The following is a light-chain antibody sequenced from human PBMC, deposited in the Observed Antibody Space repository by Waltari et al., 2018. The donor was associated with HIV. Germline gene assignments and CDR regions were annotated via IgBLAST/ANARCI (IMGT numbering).Light chain of an antibody. J-gene: IGLJ2*01. Sequence: AVTQTSSASALPGPPTTIPCTLVDIHLGLYNFVSWYQQHSDNPPRLLLHHVDSRASGVSDRFSGSMSGNTASLTISGLRAEDEGHYYCASFTDDNTVIFGGGTEVTVL. CDR2: HVD. CDR1: DIHLGLYNF. CDR3: ASFTDDNTVI. V-gene: IGLV2-14*03.